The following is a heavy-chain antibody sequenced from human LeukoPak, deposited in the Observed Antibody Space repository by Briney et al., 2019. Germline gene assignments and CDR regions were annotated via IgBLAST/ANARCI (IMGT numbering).Heavy chain of an antibody. Sequence: ASVKVSCKASGYTFTGYYMHWVRQAPGQGLEWMGWINPNSGGTNYAQKFQGRVTMTRDTSISTAYMELSRLRSDDTAVYYCARGGDYYDSSGWFDPWGQGTLVTVSS. V-gene: IGHV1-2*02. D-gene: IGHD3-22*01. J-gene: IGHJ5*02. CDR3: ARGGDYYDSSGWFDP. CDR2: INPNSGGT. CDR1: GYTFTGYY.